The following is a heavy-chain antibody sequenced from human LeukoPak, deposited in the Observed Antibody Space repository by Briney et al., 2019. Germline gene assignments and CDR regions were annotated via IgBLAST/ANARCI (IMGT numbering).Heavy chain of an antibody. CDR2: IYHTGPT. CDR1: RGSIMTTHW. V-gene: IGHV4-4*02. CDR3: AAWGVDYGGNFDYSDY. J-gene: IGHJ4*02. D-gene: IGHD4-23*01. Sequence: SGTLSLTCTLSRGSIMTTHWWSWVRQPPGKGLEWIGEIYHTGPTNYSPSLKSRLTISVDQSRNQFSLRLSSVTAADTATYYCAAWGVDYGGNFDYSDYWGQGTLVTVSS.